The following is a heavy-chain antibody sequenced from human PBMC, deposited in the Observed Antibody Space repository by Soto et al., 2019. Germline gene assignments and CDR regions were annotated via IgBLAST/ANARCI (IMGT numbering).Heavy chain of an antibody. J-gene: IGHJ6*03. D-gene: IGHD2-2*01. CDR1: GYTLTELS. Sequence: ASVKVSCKVSGYTLTELSMHLVRQAPGKGLEWMGGFDPEDGETIYAQKFQGRVTMTEDTSTDTAYMELSSLRSEDTAVYHCATGVLPNYYYYYMEVWGKGTTVTVSS. CDR2: FDPEDGET. V-gene: IGHV1-24*01. CDR3: ATGVLPNYYYYYMEV.